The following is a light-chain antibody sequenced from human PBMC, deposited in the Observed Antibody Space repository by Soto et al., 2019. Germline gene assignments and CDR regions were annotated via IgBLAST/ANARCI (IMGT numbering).Light chain of an antibody. CDR1: QSVSSN. CDR2: GAS. V-gene: IGKV3-15*01. Sequence: EIVMTQSPATLSVSPGERATLSCRASQSVSSNLAWYQQKPGQAPRLLIYGASTRATGIPARFSGSGSGPEFTLAISSLQSEDFAVYYCQQYNTGPFPPWTFGQGTKVEIK. J-gene: IGKJ1*01. CDR3: QQYNTGPFPPWT.